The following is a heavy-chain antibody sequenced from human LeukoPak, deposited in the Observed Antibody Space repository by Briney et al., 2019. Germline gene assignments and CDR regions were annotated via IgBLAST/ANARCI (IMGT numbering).Heavy chain of an antibody. Sequence: SVKVSCKASGGTLSSYAISWVRQAPGQGLEWMGGIIPIFGTANYAQKFQGRVTITTDESTSTAYMELSSLRSEDTAVYYCASSYGDYVNFDYWGQGTLVTVSS. CDR3: ASSYGDYVNFDY. D-gene: IGHD4-17*01. CDR2: IIPIFGTA. J-gene: IGHJ4*02. CDR1: GGTLSSYA. V-gene: IGHV1-69*05.